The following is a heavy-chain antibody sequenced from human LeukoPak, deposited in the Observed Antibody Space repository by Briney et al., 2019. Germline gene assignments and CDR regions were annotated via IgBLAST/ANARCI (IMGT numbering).Heavy chain of an antibody. J-gene: IGHJ4*02. D-gene: IGHD3-22*01. CDR2: IYPGYSDI. Sequence: GESLKISRKGSGYSFTNYWIGGVRQIPRKGLGWVWIIYPGYSDIRYSPYFQSQVTISADKSISSAYLQWSSLKASDTAMYYCARRFGDSSGLRFDYWGQGTLVTVSS. V-gene: IGHV5-51*01. CDR1: GYSFTNYW. CDR3: ARRFGDSSGLRFDY.